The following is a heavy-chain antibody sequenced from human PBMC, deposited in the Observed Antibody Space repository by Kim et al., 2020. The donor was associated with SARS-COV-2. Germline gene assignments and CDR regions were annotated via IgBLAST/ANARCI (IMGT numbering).Heavy chain of an antibody. Sequence: GGSLRLSCTASGFTFGDYAMSWVRQAPGKGLEWVGFIRSKAYGGTTEYAASVKGRFTISRDDSKSIAYLQMNSLKTEDTAVYYCTREYCSSTSCSAIQLWFRFGGDLDAFDIWGQGTMVTVSS. D-gene: IGHD2-2*01. J-gene: IGHJ3*02. CDR1: GFTFGDYA. CDR3: TREYCSSTSCSAIQLWFRFGGDLDAFDI. V-gene: IGHV3-49*04. CDR2: IRSKAYGGTT.